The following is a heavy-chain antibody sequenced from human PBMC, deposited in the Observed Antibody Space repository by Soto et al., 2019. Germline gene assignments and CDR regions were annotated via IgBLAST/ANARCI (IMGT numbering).Heavy chain of an antibody. D-gene: IGHD2-15*01. CDR1: GFTFGNAW. V-gene: IGHV3-15*07. Sequence: PGGSLRLSCVASGFTFGNAWINWVRQAPGKGLEWVGRIKSKIDGGTTDFAAPVKGRFAISRDDSKNSAYMQMNSLKIEDTAVYYCTTDSYIDMPIVRFDYWGQGTTVTVSS. CDR2: IKSKIDGGTT. J-gene: IGHJ4*03. CDR3: TTDSYIDMPIVRFDY.